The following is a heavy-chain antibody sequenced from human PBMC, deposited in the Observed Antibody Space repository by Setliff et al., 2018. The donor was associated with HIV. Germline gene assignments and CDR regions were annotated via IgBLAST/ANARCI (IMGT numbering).Heavy chain of an antibody. J-gene: IGHJ4*02. V-gene: IGHV1-8*02. CDR3: ARGSFGGSYSYF. D-gene: IGHD1-26*01. Sequence: ASVKVSCQASGGTFSSYAFSWVRQVPGQGLAWMGRMNPDSGLTDYAPKLQGRVIMTRNNSITTAYMQVTRLRSDDTAVYYCARGSFGGSYSYFWGQGTLVTVSS. CDR2: MNPDSGLT. CDR1: GGTFSSYA.